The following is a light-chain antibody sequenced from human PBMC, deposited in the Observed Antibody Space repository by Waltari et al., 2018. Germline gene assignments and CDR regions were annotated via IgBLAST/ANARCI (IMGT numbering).Light chain of an antibody. J-gene: IGKJ1*01. CDR2: GAS. CDR3: QQYGSSPQM. V-gene: IGKV3-20*01. CDR1: QSVRSRY. Sequence: EIVLTQSPGTLSLSPGERGTLSCRASQSVRSRYLAWYQQKPGKAPRLLIYGASSRATGIPDRFSGSGSGTDFTLTISRLEPEDFADYYCQQYGSSPQMFGQGTKVEIK.